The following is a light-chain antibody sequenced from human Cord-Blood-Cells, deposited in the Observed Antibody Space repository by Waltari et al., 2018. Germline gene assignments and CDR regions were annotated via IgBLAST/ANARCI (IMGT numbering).Light chain of an antibody. J-gene: IGKJ4*01. CDR2: GAS. CDR1: QSVSSN. CDR3: QQYNNWPLT. V-gene: IGKV3-15*01. Sequence: ELVMTHSPPTLSVSPGERVTLSCRASQSVSSNLAWYQQKPGQAPRLLIYGASTRSTGIPARFSGSGSGTEFTLTISSLQSEDVAVYYCQQYNNWPLTFGGGTKVEIK.